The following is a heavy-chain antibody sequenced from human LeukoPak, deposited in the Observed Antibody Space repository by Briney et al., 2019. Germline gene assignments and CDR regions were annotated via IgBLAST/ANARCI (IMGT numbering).Heavy chain of an antibody. CDR2: IDSSGTT. CDR3: ARHGYIQFWLY. D-gene: IGHD5-18*01. V-gene: IGHV4-39*01. Sequence: SETLSLTCTVSGASITRDTYLWGWIRQSPEKGLEWIGSIDSSGTTHYNSSLKSRVIISVDTSKNQVSLNLTSVTSADTAVYYCARHGYIQFWLYWGQGTQVIVSS. CDR1: GASITRDTYL. J-gene: IGHJ4*02.